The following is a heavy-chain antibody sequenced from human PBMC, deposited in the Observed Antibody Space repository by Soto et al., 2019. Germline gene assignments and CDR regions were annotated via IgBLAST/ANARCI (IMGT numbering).Heavy chain of an antibody. J-gene: IGHJ6*03. Sequence: ASVKVAFKATGYTFTSYDIHWLRQATGQGLEWMGWMNANSGNTNYAQKLQGRVTMTTNTSTSTAYMELRSLRSDDTAVYYCARDRGPAAMCGWYVSSPYYYFDMDVWGKGTTVTVSS. D-gene: IGHD2-2*01. CDR2: MNANSGNT. V-gene: IGHV1-8*01. CDR3: ARDRGPAAMCGWYVSSPYYYFDMDV. CDR1: GYTFTSYD.